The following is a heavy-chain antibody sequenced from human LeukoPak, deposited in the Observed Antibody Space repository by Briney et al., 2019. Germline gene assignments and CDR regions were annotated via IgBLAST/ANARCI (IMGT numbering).Heavy chain of an antibody. CDR3: ARDSSYDSSGYPFGY. J-gene: IGHJ4*02. D-gene: IGHD3-22*01. V-gene: IGHV3-11*01. CDR1: GFTFSDYY. CDR2: ISSSGSTI. Sequence: GGSLRLSCAASGFTFSDYYMSWIRQAPGKGLEWVSYISSSGSTIYYADSVKGRFTISRDNAKNSLYLQMNSLRAEDTAVYYCARDSSYDSSGYPFGYWGQGTLVTVSS.